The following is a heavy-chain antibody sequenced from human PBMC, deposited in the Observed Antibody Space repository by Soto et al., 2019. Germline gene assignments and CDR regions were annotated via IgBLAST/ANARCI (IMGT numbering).Heavy chain of an antibody. D-gene: IGHD2-2*01. J-gene: IGHJ4*03. CDR1: GLRFIRDA. CDR2: ISGGGGST. Sequence: GSLRLAFAASGLRFIRDAMSWVREATGRGLEWVSAISGGGGSTYNADSVKGRFTISRDNSKNTLYLQMNSLRAGDTAVYLCARPNLYCSSTSCYDYWRQGTVVTVSA. CDR3: ARPNLYCSSTSCYDY. V-gene: IGHV3-23*01.